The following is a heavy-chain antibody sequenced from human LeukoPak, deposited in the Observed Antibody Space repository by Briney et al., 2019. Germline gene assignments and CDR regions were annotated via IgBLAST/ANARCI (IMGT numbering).Heavy chain of an antibody. Sequence: GGSLRLSCAASGFTLSSYAMSWVRQAPGKGLEWVSAISGSGGSTYYADSVKGRFTISRDNSKNTLYLQMNSLRAEDTAVYYCAKHSSGWYSEFDYWGQGTLVTVSS. CDR2: ISGSGGST. CDR1: GFTLSSYA. CDR3: AKHSSGWYSEFDY. D-gene: IGHD6-19*01. V-gene: IGHV3-23*01. J-gene: IGHJ4*02.